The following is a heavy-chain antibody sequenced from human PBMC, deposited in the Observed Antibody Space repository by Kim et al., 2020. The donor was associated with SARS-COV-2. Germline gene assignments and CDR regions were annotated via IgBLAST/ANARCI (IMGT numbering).Heavy chain of an antibody. D-gene: IGHD5-18*01. CDR2: INPSCGST. V-gene: IGHV1-46*01. Sequence: ASVKVSCKASGYTFTIYYMHWVRQAPGQGLEWMGIINPSCGSTSYAQKFQGRVTMTRDTSTSTVYMELSSLRSEDTAVYYCARVRTVVQLWGRDEKDYYYYGMDVWGQGTTVTVSS. CDR3: ARVRTVVQLWGRDEKDYYYYGMDV. J-gene: IGHJ6*02. CDR1: GYTFTIYY.